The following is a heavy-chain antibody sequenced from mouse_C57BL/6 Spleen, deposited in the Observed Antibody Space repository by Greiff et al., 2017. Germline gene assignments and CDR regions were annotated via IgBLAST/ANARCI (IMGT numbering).Heavy chain of an antibody. V-gene: IGHV5-9-1*02. Sequence: EVKLVESGAGLVKPGASLKLSCAASGFTFSSYAMSWVRQTPEKRLEWVAYISSGGDYIYYADTGKGRFTISRDHTRNTLYLQMSSLKSEDTAMYYCTREEYGYDWDFEGWGTGTTVTVSS. CDR3: TREEYGYDWDFEG. CDR1: GFTFSSYA. D-gene: IGHD2-2*01. J-gene: IGHJ1*03. CDR2: ISSGGDYI.